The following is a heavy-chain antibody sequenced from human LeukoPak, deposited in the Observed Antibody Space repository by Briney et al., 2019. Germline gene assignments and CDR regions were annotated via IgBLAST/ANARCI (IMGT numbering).Heavy chain of an antibody. J-gene: IGHJ4*02. D-gene: IGHD2-2*01. V-gene: IGHV3-23*01. CDR2: ISGSGGRT. Sequence: GGSLRLSCAASGFTFSSYAMSWVRQAPGKGLEWVSAISGSGGRTYYADSVKGRFTISRDNSKNTLYLQMNTLRAGDTAVYYCAKDGSVLPDAMFVDYWGQGTLVTVSS. CDR3: AKDGSVLPDAMFVDY. CDR1: GFTFSSYA.